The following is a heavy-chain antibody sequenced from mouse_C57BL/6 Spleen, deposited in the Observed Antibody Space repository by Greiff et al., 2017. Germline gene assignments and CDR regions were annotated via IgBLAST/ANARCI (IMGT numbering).Heavy chain of an antibody. Sequence: EVKLVESGGGLVKPGGSLKLSCAASGFTFSSYAMSWVRQTPEKRLEWVATISDGGSYTYYPDNVKGRFTISRDNAKNNLYLQMSHLKSEDTAMYYCARDRYYDYEVFDYWGQGTTLTVSS. CDR1: GFTFSSYA. D-gene: IGHD2-4*01. CDR3: ARDRYYDYEVFDY. V-gene: IGHV5-4*01. J-gene: IGHJ2*01. CDR2: ISDGGSYT.